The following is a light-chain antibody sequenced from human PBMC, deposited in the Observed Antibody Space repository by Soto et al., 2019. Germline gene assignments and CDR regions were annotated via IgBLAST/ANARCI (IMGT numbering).Light chain of an antibody. J-gene: IGKJ1*01. CDR2: GAS. CDR3: QHTRTTPRT. V-gene: IGKV1-39*01. CDR1: QGISTY. Sequence: DIQMTQSPSSLFANVGDRVTITCRASQGISTYLHWYQQRPGKAPTLLIYGASNLHSGVPSRFSGRGSGTEFTLTISSLQPEDVATYYCQHTRTTPRTFGQGTKVAIK.